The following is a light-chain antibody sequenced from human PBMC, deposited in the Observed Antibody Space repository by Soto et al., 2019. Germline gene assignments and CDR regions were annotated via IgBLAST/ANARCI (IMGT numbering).Light chain of an antibody. CDR1: QSVGIY. CDR2: DAT. V-gene: IGKV3-11*01. J-gene: IGKJ4*01. CDR3: QQRDICPPLT. Sequence: VLTQSPVTLSLSPGETATLFCKASQSVGIYLGWFQQKPGQAPRVLIYDATNRAGGVPDRFSGSGSGTDFTLTISSLEAEDSAVYYCQQRDICPPLTFGGGTKLEIK.